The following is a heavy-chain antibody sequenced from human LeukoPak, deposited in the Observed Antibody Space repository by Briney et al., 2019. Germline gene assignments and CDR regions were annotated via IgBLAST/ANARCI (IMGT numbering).Heavy chain of an antibody. J-gene: IGHJ4*02. Sequence: SETLSFTCTVSGGSISSYYWSWIRQPAGKGLEWIGRIYTSGSTNYNPSLKSRVTMSVDTSKNQFSLKLSSVTAADTAVYYCARERWEVEYFDYWGQGTLVTVSS. V-gene: IGHV4-4*07. CDR2: IYTSGST. CDR3: ARERWEVEYFDY. D-gene: IGHD5-24*01. CDR1: GGSISSYY.